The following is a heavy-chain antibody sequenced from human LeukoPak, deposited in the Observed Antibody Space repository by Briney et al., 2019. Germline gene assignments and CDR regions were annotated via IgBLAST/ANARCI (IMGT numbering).Heavy chain of an antibody. J-gene: IGHJ4*02. CDR3: ARLSKGRYFDYIFDH. CDR1: GGSVSSSTYY. CDR2: IYYTGST. Sequence: SETLSLTCTVSGGSVSSSTYYWGWIGQPPGKGLEWIGNIYYTGSTYYNPSLKSRVTMSVDTSKNQFSLNVRPVTAADTAVYYCARLSKGRYFDYIFDHWGQGTLVTVSS. D-gene: IGHD3-9*01. V-gene: IGHV4-39*01.